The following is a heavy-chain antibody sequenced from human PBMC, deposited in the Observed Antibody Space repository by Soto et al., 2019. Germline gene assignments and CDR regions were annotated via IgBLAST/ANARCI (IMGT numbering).Heavy chain of an antibody. CDR2: IYSSGGT. CDR1: GGSISSGGYY. D-gene: IGHD2-21*01. J-gene: IGHJ4*02. CDR3: ARDWGGEVDY. Sequence: QVQLQESGPGLVKPSQTLSLTCTVSGGSISSGGYYWSWIRQHPGKGLEWIGYIYSSGGTYYNPSLKSRVTISVDTSKDQFSLKLRSVTAADTDVYYCARDWGGEVDYWGQGTLVTVSS. V-gene: IGHV4-31*03.